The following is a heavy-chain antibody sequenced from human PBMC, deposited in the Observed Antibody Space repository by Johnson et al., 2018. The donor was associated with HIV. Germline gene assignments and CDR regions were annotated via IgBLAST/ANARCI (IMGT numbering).Heavy chain of an antibody. D-gene: IGHD3-3*01. J-gene: IGHJ3*02. V-gene: IGHV3-20*04. Sequence: VQLVESGGGVVQPGRSLRLSCAASGFTFADYGMSWVRQAPGKGLEGVSGINWNGVRPGYLDSMKGRFTISRDNAKNSLYLQMNSLRAEDTAVYYCARRPITIFGVAFGAFDIWGQGTMVTVSS. CDR1: GFTFADYG. CDR2: INWNGVRP. CDR3: ARRPITIFGVAFGAFDI.